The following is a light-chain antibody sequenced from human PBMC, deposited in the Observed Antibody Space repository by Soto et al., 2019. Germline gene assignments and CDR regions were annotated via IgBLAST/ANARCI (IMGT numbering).Light chain of an antibody. V-gene: IGKV3-20*01. CDR3: QQYDSSPNT. CDR1: QSVSSSA. CDR2: GAS. Sequence: IVLTQSPGTLSLSPGERATLSCRSSQSVSSSALAWYQQKPGQAPRLLIYGASSRATGIPDRFSGSGSGTDFTLTVSRLEPEDFAVYYCQQYDSSPNTFGPGTKVDFK. J-gene: IGKJ3*01.